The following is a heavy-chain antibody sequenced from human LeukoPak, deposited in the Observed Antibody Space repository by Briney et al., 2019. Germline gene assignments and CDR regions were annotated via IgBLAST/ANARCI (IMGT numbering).Heavy chain of an antibody. CDR2: MNPNSGNT. Sequence: ASVKVSCKASGYTFTSYDINWVRQATGQGLEWMGWMNPNSGNTGYAQKFLGRVTITRNTSISTAYMELSRLRSDDTAFYCARSAPTLTYDILTGYLGYWGQGTLVTVSS. V-gene: IGHV1-8*03. CDR3: ARSAPTLTYDILTGYLGY. D-gene: IGHD3-9*01. CDR1: GYTFTSYD. J-gene: IGHJ4*02.